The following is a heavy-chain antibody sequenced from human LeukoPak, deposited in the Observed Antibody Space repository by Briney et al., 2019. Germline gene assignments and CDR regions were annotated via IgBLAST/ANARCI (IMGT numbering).Heavy chain of an antibody. CDR3: TRDCSGASCYEEMDY. J-gene: IGHJ4*02. CDR2: IRSKAFGATT. D-gene: IGHD2-15*01. CDR1: GFTFGDYA. Sequence: GGSLRLSCKPSGFTFGDYAMSWVRQAPGKGLEWVGFIRSKAFGATTDYAAFVKGRFTVSRDDSKSIAYLQMNSLKTEDTAVYYCTRDCSGASCYEEMDYWGQGTLVTVSS. V-gene: IGHV3-49*04.